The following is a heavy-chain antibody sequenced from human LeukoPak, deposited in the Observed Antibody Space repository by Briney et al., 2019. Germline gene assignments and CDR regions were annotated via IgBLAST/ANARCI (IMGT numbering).Heavy chain of an antibody. CDR1: GFNFNNYE. CDR2: ISSSGSTI. V-gene: IGHV3-48*03. D-gene: IGHD2-8*01. CDR3: TRFLYPWGFDY. Sequence: GGSLRLSCAASGFNFNNYEMNWVRQAPGKGLEWVSYISSSGSTIYYADSVKGRFTMSRDNGKNSLYLQMNSLRAEDTAIYYCTRFLYPWGFDYWGQGILVTVSS. J-gene: IGHJ4*02.